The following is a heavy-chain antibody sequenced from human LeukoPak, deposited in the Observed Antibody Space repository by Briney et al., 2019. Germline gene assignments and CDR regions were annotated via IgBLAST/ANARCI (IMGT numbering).Heavy chain of an antibody. V-gene: IGHV3-30-3*01. CDR2: ISYDGSNK. D-gene: IGHD4/OR15-4a*01. Sequence: PGGSLRLSCAASGFTFSSYAIHWVRQAPGKGLEWVAVISYDGSNKYYADSVKGRFTISRDNSKNTLYLQMSSLRTDDTAVYYCVKDDYMMFWGQGTLVTVSS. CDR3: VKDDYMMF. CDR1: GFTFSSYA. J-gene: IGHJ4*02.